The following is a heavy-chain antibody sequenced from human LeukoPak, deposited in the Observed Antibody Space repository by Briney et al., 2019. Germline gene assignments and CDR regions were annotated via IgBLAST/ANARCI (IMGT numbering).Heavy chain of an antibody. CDR2: LYDSGTT. CDR3: TRRMYYSDSGGSSYYYMDI. CDR1: GGSISSYY. V-gene: IGHV4-59*08. D-gene: IGHD3-22*01. J-gene: IGHJ6*03. Sequence: SETLSLTCTVSGGSISSYYWSWIRQPPEKGLEWIGYLYDSGTTNYNPSLNSRVTISADTSKKQIFLKLSSVTAADTAVYYCTRRMYYSDSGGSSYYYMDIWGTGTTVTVSS.